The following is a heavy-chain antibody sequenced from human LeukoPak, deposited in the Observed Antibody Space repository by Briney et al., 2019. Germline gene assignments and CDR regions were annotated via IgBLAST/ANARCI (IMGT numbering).Heavy chain of an antibody. CDR2: IYYSGST. CDR1: GGSISRGGDY. D-gene: IGHD5-24*01. J-gene: IGHJ4*02. V-gene: IGHV4-31*03. CDR3: ARGQEMATL. Sequence: SETQSLTCTDSGGSISRGGDYRRLIRQPPEKGLEWIGYIYYSGSTYYNPSLKSRVTISVDTSKNQFSLKLSSVTAADTAVYYCARGQEMATLWGQGTLVTVSS.